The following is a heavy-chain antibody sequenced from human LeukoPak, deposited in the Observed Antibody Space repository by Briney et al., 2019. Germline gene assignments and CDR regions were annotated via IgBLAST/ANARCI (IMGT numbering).Heavy chain of an antibody. CDR2: INHSGST. CDR1: GGSFSGYY. J-gene: IGHJ5*02. Sequence: SETLSLTCAVYGGSFSGYYWSWIRQPPGKGLEWIGEINHSGSTNYNPSLKGRVTISVDTSKNQFSLKLSSVTAADTAVYYCARGVFLRSWFDPWGQGTLVTVSS. CDR3: ARGVFLRSWFDP. V-gene: IGHV4-34*01. D-gene: IGHD2/OR15-2a*01.